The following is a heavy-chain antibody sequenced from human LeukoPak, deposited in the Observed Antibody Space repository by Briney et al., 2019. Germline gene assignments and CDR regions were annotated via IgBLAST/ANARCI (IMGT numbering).Heavy chain of an antibody. J-gene: IGHJ4*02. V-gene: IGHV3-33*06. D-gene: IGHD4-23*01. CDR1: GFTFSSYG. Sequence: GGSLRLSCAASGFTFSSYGMHWVRQAPGKGLEWVAVIWYDGSNKYYADSVKGRFTISRDNSKNTLYLQMNSLRAEDTAVYYCANYRPPYGGNSGDYWGQGTLVTVSS. CDR2: IWYDGSNK. CDR3: ANYRPPYGGNSGDY.